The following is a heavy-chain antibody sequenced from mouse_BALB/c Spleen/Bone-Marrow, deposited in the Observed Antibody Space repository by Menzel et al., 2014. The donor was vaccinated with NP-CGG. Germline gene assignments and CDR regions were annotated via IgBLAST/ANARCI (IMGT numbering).Heavy chain of an antibody. CDR2: INPDSRTI. V-gene: IGHV4-1*02. D-gene: IGHD3-3*01. Sequence: EVKLQESGGGLVQPGGSLKLSCAASGFDFSRYWMSWVRQAPGKGLEWIGEINPDSRTINSTPSLKDKFIISRDNGKNTLYLQMRKVRSEDTALYYCARRDYYYGMDYWGQGTSVTVSS. CDR3: ARRDYYYGMDY. J-gene: IGHJ4*01. CDR1: GFDFSRYW.